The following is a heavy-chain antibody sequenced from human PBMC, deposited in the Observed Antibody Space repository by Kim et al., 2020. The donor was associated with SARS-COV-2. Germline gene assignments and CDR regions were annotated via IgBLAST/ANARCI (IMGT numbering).Heavy chain of an antibody. CDR2: IIPILGIA. CDR1: GGTCSSYA. J-gene: IGHJ4*01. Sequence: SVKVSCKASGGTCSSYAISWVRQAPGQGLEWMGRIIPILGIANCAQKCQGRVTITADKSTSTAYMELSSLRSEDTAVYYCASDRKDIVVVPAANVPFDY. CDR3: ASDRKDIVVVPAANVPFDY. V-gene: IGHV1-69*04. D-gene: IGHD2-2*01.